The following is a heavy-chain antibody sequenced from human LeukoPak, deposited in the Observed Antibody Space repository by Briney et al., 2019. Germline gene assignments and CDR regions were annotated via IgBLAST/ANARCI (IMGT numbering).Heavy chain of an antibody. CDR3: ARVLSSGYYYGVDY. J-gene: IGHJ4*02. CDR1: GFTFSSYA. CDR2: ISSNGDST. D-gene: IGHD3-22*01. V-gene: IGHV3-64*01. Sequence: GGSLRLSCAASGFTFSSYAMHWARQAPGKGLEYVSAISSNGDSTYYANSVKGRFTISRDNSKNTLYLQMGSLRAEDMAVYYCARVLSSGYYYGVDYWGQGTLVTVSS.